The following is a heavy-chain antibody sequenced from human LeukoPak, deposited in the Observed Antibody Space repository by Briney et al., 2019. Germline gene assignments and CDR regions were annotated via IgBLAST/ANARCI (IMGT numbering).Heavy chain of an antibody. CDR3: ARTIDSSGWYREDY. D-gene: IGHD6-19*01. CDR1: GGSISSYY. Sequence: SETLSLTCTVSGGSISSYYWSWIRQPPGKGLEWIGYIYYSGSTNYNPSLKSRVTISVDTSKNQFSLKLSSVTAADTAVYYCARTIDSSGWYREDYWGQGTLVTVSS. CDR2: IYYSGST. V-gene: IGHV4-59*01. J-gene: IGHJ4*02.